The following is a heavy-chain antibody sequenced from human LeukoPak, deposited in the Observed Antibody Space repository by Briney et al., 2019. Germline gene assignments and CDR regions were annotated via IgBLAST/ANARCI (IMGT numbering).Heavy chain of an antibody. Sequence: ESGPTLVNPTQTLTLTCTFSGFSLTTSGVAVGWIRQPPGKALEWLALIYWDDDKRYSPSLKSRLTITKDTSRNQVVLTMTNMDPVDTATYYCAHKSVAGILDPWGQGTLVTVSS. CDR3: AHKSVAGILDP. V-gene: IGHV2-5*02. CDR2: IYWDDDK. CDR1: GFSLTTSGVA. D-gene: IGHD6-19*01. J-gene: IGHJ5*02.